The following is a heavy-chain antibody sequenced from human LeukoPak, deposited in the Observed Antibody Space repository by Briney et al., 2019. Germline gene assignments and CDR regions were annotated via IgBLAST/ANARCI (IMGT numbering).Heavy chain of an antibody. V-gene: IGHV4-34*01. Sequence: PSETLSLTCAVYGGSFSGYYWNWIRQPPGKGLEWIGEINHSGSTNYNPSLKSRVTISVDTSKNQFSLKLSSVTAADTAVYYCARGSNYYGSGSLWTYFDYWGQGTLVTVSS. J-gene: IGHJ4*02. CDR1: GGSFSGYY. CDR2: INHSGST. D-gene: IGHD3-10*01. CDR3: ARGSNYYGSGSLWTYFDY.